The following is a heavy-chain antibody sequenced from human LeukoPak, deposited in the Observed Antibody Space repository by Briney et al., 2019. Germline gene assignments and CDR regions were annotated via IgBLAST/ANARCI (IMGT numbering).Heavy chain of an antibody. Sequence: SETLSLTCTVSGGSISSYYWSWIRQPPGKGLEWIGTIYHGGSTDYNHSLKSRVIISVDTSKNQFSLKLTSVTAADTAVYYCARGFRGRFSVWDAFQIWGQGTMVTVSS. CDR2: IYHGGST. CDR1: GGSISSYY. V-gene: IGHV4-59*08. D-gene: IGHD3-10*01. CDR3: ARGFRGRFSVWDAFQI. J-gene: IGHJ3*02.